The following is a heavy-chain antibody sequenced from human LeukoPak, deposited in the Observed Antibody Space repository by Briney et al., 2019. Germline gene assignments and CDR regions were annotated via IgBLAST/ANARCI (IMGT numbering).Heavy chain of an antibody. V-gene: IGHV3-48*02. D-gene: IGHD2-2*01. CDR2: ISRGSSTI. Sequence: GSLRLSCAASGFTFSSYSMNWVRQAPGKGLEWVSYISRGSSTIRYADSVKGRFTISRDNAKDSLYLQMNSLRDEDTAVYYCARGAPAAVWDFDYWGQGTLATVSS. J-gene: IGHJ4*02. CDR3: ARGAPAAVWDFDY. CDR1: GFTFSSYS.